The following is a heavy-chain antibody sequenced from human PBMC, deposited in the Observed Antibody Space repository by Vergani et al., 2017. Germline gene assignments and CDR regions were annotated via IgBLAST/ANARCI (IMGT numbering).Heavy chain of an antibody. D-gene: IGHD3-10*01. J-gene: IGHJ5*02. CDR2: MYHSGST. Sequence: QVQLQESGPGLVKPSQTLSLTCSVSFDSIRNLYCNWIRQPPGKELEWIGYMYHSGSTNYNPSLETRVTISGDTSKNQFSLKLNSVTAADTAVYYCGRVADFYGLGSRLLDLWGQGILVTVSS. CDR1: FDSIRNLY. V-gene: IGHV4-59*11. CDR3: GRVADFYGLGSRLLDL.